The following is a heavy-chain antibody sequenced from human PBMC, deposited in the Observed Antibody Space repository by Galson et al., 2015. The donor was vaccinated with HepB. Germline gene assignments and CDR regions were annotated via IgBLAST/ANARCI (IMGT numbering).Heavy chain of an antibody. Sequence: SLRLSCAASGFTFSSYAMSWVRQAPGKGLEWVSVISGNGGSTYYADSVKGRFTISRDNSKNTLYLQMSSLRSEDTAVYYCATTVVPPHGMDYWGQGTLVTVSS. J-gene: IGHJ4*02. D-gene: IGHD1-1*01. CDR3: ATTVVPPHGMDY. CDR1: GFTFSSYA. CDR2: ISGNGGST. V-gene: IGHV3-23*01.